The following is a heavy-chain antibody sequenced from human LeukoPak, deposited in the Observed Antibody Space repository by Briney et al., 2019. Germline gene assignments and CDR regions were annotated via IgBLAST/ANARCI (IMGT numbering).Heavy chain of an antibody. D-gene: IGHD3-10*01. V-gene: IGHV3-7*01. J-gene: IGHJ4*02. Sequence: GGSLRLSCAASGFTFSINWMSWVRQAPGKGLEWVANINPDGGERYYVGSVKGRFTISRDNGKNSLYLQMNSLRVEDTAMYYCASSRGGEYWGQGTLVTVSS. CDR2: INPDGGER. CDR1: GFTFSINW. CDR3: ASSRGGEY.